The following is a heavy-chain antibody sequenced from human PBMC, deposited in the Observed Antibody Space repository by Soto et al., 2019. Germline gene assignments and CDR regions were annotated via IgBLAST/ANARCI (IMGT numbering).Heavy chain of an antibody. CDR2: IYIDDT. CDR1: GYYCSPCI. D-gene: IGHD1-1*01. V-gene: IGHV1-18*01. J-gene: IGHJ4*02. Sequence: ASLKVSYFASGYYCSPCIFRWTREGSGSGLEWMGWIYIDDTKYAQNFQGRVTMTTDTSTSTVYMELRSLRSDDTAVYYCARDRDWNLDYWGQGTPVPVSS. CDR3: ARDRDWNLDY.